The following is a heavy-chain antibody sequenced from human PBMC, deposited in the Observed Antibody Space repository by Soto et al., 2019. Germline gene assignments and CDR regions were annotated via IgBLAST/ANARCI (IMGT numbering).Heavy chain of an antibody. D-gene: IGHD3-10*01. J-gene: IGHJ4*02. CDR2: ISGGGSST. CDR3: GKDFGLLWFCELLDFEY. CDR1: GFTFNSYA. V-gene: IGHV3-23*01. Sequence: PGGSLRLSCAASGFTFNSYAMSWVRQAPGKGLEWVSAISGGGSSTYYADSVKGRFTISRDNSKNTLYLQMNSLRAEDTAVYYWGKDFGLLWFCELLDFEYWGQGTLVTVSS.